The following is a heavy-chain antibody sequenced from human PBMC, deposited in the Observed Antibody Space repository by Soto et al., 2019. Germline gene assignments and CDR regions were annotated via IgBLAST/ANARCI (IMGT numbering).Heavy chain of an antibody. Sequence: SVKVSCKASGGTFSSYAISWVRQAPGQGLEWMGGIIPIFGTANYAQKFQGRVTITADKSTSTAYMELSSLRSEDTAVYYCARVSKAMVIAYYYGMDVWGQGTRVTVSS. D-gene: IGHD5-18*01. CDR2: IIPIFGTA. J-gene: IGHJ6*02. CDR3: ARVSKAMVIAYYYGMDV. CDR1: GGTFSSYA. V-gene: IGHV1-69*06.